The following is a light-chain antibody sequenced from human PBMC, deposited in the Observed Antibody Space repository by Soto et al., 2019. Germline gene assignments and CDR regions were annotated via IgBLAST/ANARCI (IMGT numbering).Light chain of an antibody. Sequence: DIVMTQSPDFLAVSLGERATIKCRSSQSVLHISNGNNALAWYQQKPGQPPKLLIYWSSTRESGVPDRFRGSGSGTDFTLSVNSLQAEDAAVYYCQQDQSLPFTFGPGTKGHS. CDR1: QSVLHISNGNNA. CDR3: QQDQSLPFT. J-gene: IGKJ3*01. CDR2: WSS. V-gene: IGKV4-1*01.